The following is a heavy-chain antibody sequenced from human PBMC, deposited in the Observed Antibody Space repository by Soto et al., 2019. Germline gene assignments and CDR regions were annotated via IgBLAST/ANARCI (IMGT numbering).Heavy chain of an antibody. Sequence: SETLSLTCTVSGGSISSSSYYWGWIRQPPGKGLEWIGSIYYSGSTYYNPSLKSRVTISVDTSKNQFSLKLSSVTAADTAVYYCARHFSSWKIYYYYYGMDFWGQGTTVTVSS. CDR1: GGSISSSSYY. CDR2: IYYSGST. D-gene: IGHD6-13*01. V-gene: IGHV4-39*01. J-gene: IGHJ6*02. CDR3: ARHFSSWKIYYYYYGMDF.